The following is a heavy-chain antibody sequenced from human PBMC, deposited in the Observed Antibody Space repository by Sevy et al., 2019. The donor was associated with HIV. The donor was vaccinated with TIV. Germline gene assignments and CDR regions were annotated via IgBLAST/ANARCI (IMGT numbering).Heavy chain of an antibody. D-gene: IGHD3-10*01. Sequence: GGSLRLSCAASGFTFSDYGMHWVRQAPGKGLEWVAVIWYEGSNKYYADSVKGRFTISRDNSKNTLYVQMNSLRAEDKAVYYCARDKLLPVMITMVRGALSYYFDYWGQGTLVTVSS. CDR1: GFTFSDYG. J-gene: IGHJ4*02. CDR3: ARDKLLPVMITMVRGALSYYFDY. V-gene: IGHV3-33*01. CDR2: IWYEGSNK.